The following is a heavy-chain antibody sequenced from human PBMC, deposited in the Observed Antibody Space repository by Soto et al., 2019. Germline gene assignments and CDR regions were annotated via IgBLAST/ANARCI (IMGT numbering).Heavy chain of an antibody. V-gene: IGHV3-21*01. Sequence: EVQLVESGGGLVKPGGSLRLSCAASRFTFSSYSMNWVRQAPGKGLEWVSSISSSSSYIYYADSVKGRFTISRDNDKNSLYLQINSLRTEDTAVYYCARANSSRWQAYYYYYYMAVWGKQTTVTVSS. CDR2: ISSSSSYI. J-gene: IGHJ6*03. CDR1: RFTFSSYS. CDR3: ARANSSRWQAYYYYYYMAV. D-gene: IGHD6-13*01.